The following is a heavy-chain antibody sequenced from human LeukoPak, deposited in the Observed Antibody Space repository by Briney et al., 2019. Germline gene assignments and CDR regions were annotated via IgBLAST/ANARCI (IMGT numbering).Heavy chain of an antibody. CDR1: GGSISSRNYY. J-gene: IGHJ3*02. CDR2: IYYSGGT. V-gene: IGHV4-39*07. CDR3: ARGRWLPNAFDI. Sequence: SETLSLTCSVSGGSISSRNYYWGWIRQPPGKKLEWIGSIYYSGGTYYNPSLKSRATISVDTSKHQFSMKLKSVTAADTAVYFCARGRWLPNAFDIWGQGTMVTVFS. D-gene: IGHD5-24*01.